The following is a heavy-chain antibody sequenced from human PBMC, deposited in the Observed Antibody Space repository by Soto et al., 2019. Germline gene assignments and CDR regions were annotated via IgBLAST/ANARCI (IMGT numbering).Heavy chain of an antibody. CDR3: SRGILV. J-gene: IGHJ4*02. V-gene: IGHV4-31*03. D-gene: IGHD2-15*01. CDR2: ISYGGTT. CDR1: GGSMSSGGYC. Sequence: QVQLQESGPGLVKPSQTLSLTCTVSGGSMSSGGYCWNWIRQHPGEGLEWIGCISYGGTTSYNPSLKSRLTISVDTSKNQFSLMLNSVTAADTAVYYCSRGILVWGQGTLIPVSS.